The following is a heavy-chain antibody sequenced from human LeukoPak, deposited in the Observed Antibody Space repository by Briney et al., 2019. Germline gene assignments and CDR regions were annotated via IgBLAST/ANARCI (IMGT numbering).Heavy chain of an antibody. J-gene: IGHJ3*02. CDR2: IWYDGSTK. V-gene: IGHV3-33*01. D-gene: IGHD2-21*02. CDR1: GFTFSSYG. CDR3: ARERGVTATDAFDI. Sequence: GGSLRLYCAASGFTFSSYGMHWVRQAPGKGLEWVALIWYDGSTKYYADSVKGRFTISRDNSKNTLYLQMNSLRAEDTAVYYCARERGVTATDAFDIWGQGTMVTVSS.